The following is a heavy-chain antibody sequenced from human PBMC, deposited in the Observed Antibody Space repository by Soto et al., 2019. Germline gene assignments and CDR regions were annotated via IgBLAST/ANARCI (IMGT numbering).Heavy chain of an antibody. CDR1: GYTFTGYY. Sequence: GASVKVSCKASGYTFTGYYMHWVRQAPGQGLEWMGWINPNSGGTNYAQKFQGRVTMTRDTSISTAYMELSRLRSDDTAVYYCARVGISRDIVVVPYYYYGMDVWGQGTTVTVSS. V-gene: IGHV1-2*02. J-gene: IGHJ6*02. D-gene: IGHD2-2*01. CDR2: INPNSGGT. CDR3: ARVGISRDIVVVPYYYYGMDV.